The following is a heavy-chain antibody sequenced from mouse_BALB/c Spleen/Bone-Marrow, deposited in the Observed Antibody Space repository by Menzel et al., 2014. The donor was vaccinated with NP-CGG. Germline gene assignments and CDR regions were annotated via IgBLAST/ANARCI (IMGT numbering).Heavy chain of an antibody. CDR1: GFTFSDYY. J-gene: IGHJ1*01. CDR3: ARQGYYGSSYWFIDV. Sequence: EVQVVESGGVLVQPGGSLNLSCATSGFTFSDYYMYWVRQTPEKRLEWVAHISDGGGSTYYPDTVKGRFTISRDNAKNTLYLQMSRLKSEDTAMYYCARQGYYGSSYWFIDVWGAGTTVTVSS. V-gene: IGHV5-12*02. D-gene: IGHD1-1*01. CDR2: ISDGGGST.